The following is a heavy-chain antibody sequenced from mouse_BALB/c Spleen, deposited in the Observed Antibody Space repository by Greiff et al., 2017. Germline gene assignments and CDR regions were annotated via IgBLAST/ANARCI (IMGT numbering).Heavy chain of an antibody. V-gene: IGHV1-4*01. CDR1: GYTFTSYT. D-gene: IGHD1-1*01. J-gene: IGHJ3*01. Sequence: VKLMESGAELARPGASVKMSCKASGYTFTSYTMHWVKQRPGQGLEWIGYINPSSGYTNYNQKFKDKATLTADKSSSTAYMQLSSLTSEDSAVYYCARSGDYGSSFWFAYWGQGTLVTVSA. CDR2: INPSSGYT. CDR3: ARSGDYGSSFWFAY.